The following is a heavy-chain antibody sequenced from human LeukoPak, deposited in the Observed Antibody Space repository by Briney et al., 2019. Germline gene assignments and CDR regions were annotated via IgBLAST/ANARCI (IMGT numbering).Heavy chain of an antibody. Sequence: SGGSLRLSCAASGFTFSTYAMSWVRQAPGKGLEWVSAISGRGGKTYYADSVKGRFTISRDNSKNTLYLQMNSLRAEDTAVYYCAKDIPGYSSGSFDYWGQGTLVTVSS. CDR2: ISGRGGKT. CDR3: AKDIPGYSSGSFDY. J-gene: IGHJ4*02. D-gene: IGHD6-19*01. CDR1: GFTFSTYA. V-gene: IGHV3-23*01.